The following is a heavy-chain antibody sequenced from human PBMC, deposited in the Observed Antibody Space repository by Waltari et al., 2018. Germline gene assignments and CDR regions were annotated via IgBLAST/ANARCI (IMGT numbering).Heavy chain of an antibody. J-gene: IGHJ5*02. Sequence: EVQLVESGGGLVQPGGSLRLSCAASGFTFSSYEMNWVRQAPGKGLEWVSYISSSGSTIYYADSVKGRFTISRDNAKNSLYLQMSSLRAEDTAVYYCARGVVGYSYGPNWFDPWGQGTLVTVSS. D-gene: IGHD5-18*01. CDR2: ISSSGSTI. CDR1: GFTFSSYE. V-gene: IGHV3-48*03. CDR3: ARGVVGYSYGPNWFDP.